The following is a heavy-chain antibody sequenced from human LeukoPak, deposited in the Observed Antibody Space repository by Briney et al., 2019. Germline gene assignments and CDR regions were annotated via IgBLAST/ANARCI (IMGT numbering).Heavy chain of an antibody. CDR3: ARQTSSGSYYFDY. CDR1: GGSISSYY. CDR2: IYYSGST. V-gene: IGHV4-59*08. Sequence: PSETLSLTCTVSGGSISSYYWGWIRQPPGKRLEWIGYIYYSGSTNYNPSLKSRVTISVDTSKNQFSLKLSSVTAADTAVYYCARQTSSGSYYFDYWGQGTLVTVSS. D-gene: IGHD1-26*01. J-gene: IGHJ4*02.